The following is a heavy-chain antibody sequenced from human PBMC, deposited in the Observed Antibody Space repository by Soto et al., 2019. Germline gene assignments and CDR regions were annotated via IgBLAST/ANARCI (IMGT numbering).Heavy chain of an antibody. J-gene: IGHJ5*02. CDR3: ARGVSTVTQNWFEP. Sequence: ASVKFSCKASGYTFSSYAMNWVRQAPGQRLEWMGWINAGNGNTKYSQKFQGRVTITRDTSASTAYMELSSLRSEDTAVYYCARGVSTVTQNWFEPWGQGSLVTVSS. CDR1: GYTFSSYA. D-gene: IGHD4-17*01. V-gene: IGHV1-3*01. CDR2: INAGNGNT.